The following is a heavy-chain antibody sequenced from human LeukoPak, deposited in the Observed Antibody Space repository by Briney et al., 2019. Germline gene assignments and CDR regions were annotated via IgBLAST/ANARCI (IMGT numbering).Heavy chain of an antibody. J-gene: IGHJ5*02. CDR3: ARDLYYYGSGSNWFDP. V-gene: IGHV4-38-2*02. Sequence: SETLSLTCTVSGYSISSGYYWGWIRQPPGKGLEWIGSIYYSGSTYYNPSLKSRVTISVDTSKNQFSLKLSSVTAADTAVYYCARDLYYYGSGSNWFDPWGQGTLVTVSS. D-gene: IGHD3-10*01. CDR2: IYYSGST. CDR1: GYSISSGYY.